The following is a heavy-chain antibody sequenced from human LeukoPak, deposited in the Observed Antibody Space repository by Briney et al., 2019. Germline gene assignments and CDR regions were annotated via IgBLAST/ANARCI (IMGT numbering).Heavy chain of an antibody. CDR2: IYYSGIT. CDR1: GGSISSSSYY. CDR3: ATSRAFQGWYWVDY. V-gene: IGHV4-39*01. D-gene: IGHD6-19*01. J-gene: IGHJ4*02. Sequence: PSETLSLTCTVSGGSISSSSYYWGWIRQPPGKGLEWIGSIYYSGITYYNPSLKSRVTISVDTSKNQFSLKLSSVTAADTAVYYCATSRAFQGWYWVDYWGQGTLVTVSS.